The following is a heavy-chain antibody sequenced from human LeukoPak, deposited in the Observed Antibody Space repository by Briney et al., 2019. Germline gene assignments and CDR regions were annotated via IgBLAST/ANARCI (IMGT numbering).Heavy chain of an antibody. CDR3: AKGRTLWFGESHNWFDP. V-gene: IGHV3-23*01. Sequence: GGSLRLSCAASGFTFSSYAMSWVRQAPGKGLEWVSAISGSGGSTYYADSVKGRFTISRDNSKNTLYLQMNSLRAEDTAVYYCAKGRTLWFGESHNWFDPWGQGTLVTVSS. CDR1: GFTFSSYA. CDR2: ISGSGGST. J-gene: IGHJ5*02. D-gene: IGHD3-10*01.